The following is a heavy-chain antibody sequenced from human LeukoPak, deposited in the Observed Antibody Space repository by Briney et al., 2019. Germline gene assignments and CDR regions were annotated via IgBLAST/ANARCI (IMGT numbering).Heavy chain of an antibody. Sequence: GGSLRLSCAGSGFTLNNYELNWVRQAPGKGLEWVANIKQDGSEKYYVDSVKGRFTISRDNAKNSLYLQMNSLRAEDTAVYYCARDRGGLVRFYYYYYMDVWGQGTLVTVSS. CDR2: IKQDGSEK. CDR1: GFTLNNYE. D-gene: IGHD6-13*01. CDR3: ARDRGGLVRFYYYYYMDV. V-gene: IGHV3-7*01. J-gene: IGHJ6*03.